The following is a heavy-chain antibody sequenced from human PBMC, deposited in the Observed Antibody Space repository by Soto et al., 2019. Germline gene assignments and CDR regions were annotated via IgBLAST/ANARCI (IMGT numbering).Heavy chain of an antibody. D-gene: IGHD2-2*01. V-gene: IGHV1-8*01. CDR2: MNPNSGNT. Sequence: ASVKVSCKASGYTFTSYDINWVRQATGQGLEWMGWMNPNSGNTGYAQKFQGRVTMTRNTSISTAYMELSSLRSEDTAVYYCARGSGYCSSTSCYDWFDPWGQGTLVTV. CDR3: ARGSGYCSSTSCYDWFDP. J-gene: IGHJ5*02. CDR1: GYTFTSYD.